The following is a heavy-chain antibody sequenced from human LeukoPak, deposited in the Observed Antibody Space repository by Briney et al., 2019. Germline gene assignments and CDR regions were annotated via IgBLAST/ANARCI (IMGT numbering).Heavy chain of an antibody. CDR1: GFTFSSYS. J-gene: IGHJ5*02. V-gene: IGHV3-48*04. CDR2: ISSSSSTI. Sequence: GGSLRLSCAASGFTFSSYSMNRVRQASGKGLEWVSYISSSSSTIYYADSVKGRFTISRDNAKNSLYLQMNSLRAEDTAVYYCARSALVTHSDWFDPWGQGTLVTVSS. D-gene: IGHD2-21*02. CDR3: ARSALVTHSDWFDP.